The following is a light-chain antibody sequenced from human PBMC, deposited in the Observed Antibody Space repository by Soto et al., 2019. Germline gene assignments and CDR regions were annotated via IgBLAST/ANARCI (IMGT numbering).Light chain of an antibody. V-gene: IGLV2-14*01. CDR3: CSYSTSNTHNYV. CDR2: EVN. Sequence: QSVLTQPASVSGSPGQPITISCTGTSSDIGGYNYVSWYQHHPGKAPQLIIYEVNLRPSGVSDRFSASKSGDTASLTISGLQAGDEADYYCCSYSTSNTHNYVFGTGTKVTVL. J-gene: IGLJ1*01. CDR1: SSDIGGYNY.